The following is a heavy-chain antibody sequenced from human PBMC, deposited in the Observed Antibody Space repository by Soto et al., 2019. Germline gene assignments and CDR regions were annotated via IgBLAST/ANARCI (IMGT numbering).Heavy chain of an antibody. V-gene: IGHV3-15*07. J-gene: IGHJ4*02. CDR3: TTLMITFGGALARDY. D-gene: IGHD3-16*01. CDR1: GFTFSNAW. CDR2: IKSKTDGGTT. Sequence: GGSLRLSCAASGFTFSNAWMNWVRQAPGKGLEWVGRIKSKTDGGTTDYAAPVKGRFTISRDDSKNTLYLQMNSLKTEDTAVYYCTTLMITFGGALARDYWGQGTLVTVSS.